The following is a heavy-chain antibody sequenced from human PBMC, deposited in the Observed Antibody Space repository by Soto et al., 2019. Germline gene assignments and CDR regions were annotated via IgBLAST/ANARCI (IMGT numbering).Heavy chain of an antibody. CDR1: GLAINTYG. J-gene: IGHJ2*01. V-gene: IGHV3-23*01. D-gene: IGHD2-8*01. Sequence: EMQLLESGGGLVQAGGSLRLSCAASGLAINTYGMSWVRQAPGRGLEWVSGITSSGDFTYYGDSVRGRFSISRDESKNALYLQMRNLRAEDTAVYHCVSAKGISLYEWYFDLWGRGTPVTVSS. CDR2: ITSSGDFT. CDR3: VSAKGISLYEWYFDL.